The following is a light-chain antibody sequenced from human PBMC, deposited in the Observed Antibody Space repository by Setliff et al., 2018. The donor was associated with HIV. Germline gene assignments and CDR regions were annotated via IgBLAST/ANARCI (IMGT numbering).Light chain of an antibody. CDR1: SSDVGGYDY. V-gene: IGLV2-14*01. CDR3: NSKTGTIAEG. CDR2: EVS. J-gene: IGLJ1*01. Sequence: QSALTQPASVSGSPGQSITISCTGTSSDVGGYDYVSWYQQHPDKAPKLMIYEVSNRPSGVSNRFSGSKSGSTASLTISGLQAEDEADYYCNSKTGTIAEGFGTGTKVTVL.